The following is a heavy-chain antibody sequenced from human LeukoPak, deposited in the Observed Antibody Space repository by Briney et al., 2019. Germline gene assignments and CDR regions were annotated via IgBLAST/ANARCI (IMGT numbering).Heavy chain of an antibody. Sequence: GGSLRLSCAASGFTFSSYWMSWVRQAPGKGLEWVANIKKDGSEKYYVDSVKGRFTISRDNAKNSLYLQMNSLRAEDTAVYYCARDGDTVLTRGYYYYMDVWGKGTTVTVSS. CDR2: IKKDGSEK. J-gene: IGHJ6*03. D-gene: IGHD4-23*01. CDR3: ARDGDTVLTRGYYYYMDV. CDR1: GFTFSSYW. V-gene: IGHV3-7*01.